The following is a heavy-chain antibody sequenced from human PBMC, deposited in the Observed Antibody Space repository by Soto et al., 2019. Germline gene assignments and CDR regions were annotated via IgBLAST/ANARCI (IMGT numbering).Heavy chain of an antibody. CDR2: VSTNNADT. J-gene: IGHJ4*02. CDR1: GYTFTAYG. V-gene: IGHV1-18*01. D-gene: IGHD3-22*01. Sequence: ASVKVSCKTSGYTFTAYGLAWLRQAPGQRPEWMGWVSTNNADTNYAQKFQGRVTMTTETSTRTTYMELRSLRSDDTAVYYCARELDTDPSAYYSFAYWGQGTLVTVSS. CDR3: ARELDTDPSAYYSFAY.